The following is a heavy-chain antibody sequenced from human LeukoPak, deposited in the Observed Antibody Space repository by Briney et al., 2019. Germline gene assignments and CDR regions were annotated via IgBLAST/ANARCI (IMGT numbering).Heavy chain of an antibody. CDR1: GYTFTSYG. Sequence: GASVKVSCKASGYTFTSYGINWVRQAPGQGLEWMGWISVYNGNTKYAQKLQGRVTMTTDTSTSTAYMELRSLRSDDTAVYFCARARGVIIPAADAFDIWGQGTMVTVSS. V-gene: IGHV1-18*01. D-gene: IGHD2-2*01. J-gene: IGHJ3*02. CDR3: ARARGVIIPAADAFDI. CDR2: ISVYNGNT.